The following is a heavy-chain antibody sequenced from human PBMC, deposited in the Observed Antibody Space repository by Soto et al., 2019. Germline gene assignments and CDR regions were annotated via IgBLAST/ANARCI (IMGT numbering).Heavy chain of an antibody. Sequence: GGSLRLSCAASGFAFMSYTMNWVRQAPGKGLEWVSSMTSSGAYIYHADSVKGRFTISRDNAKNSLYLEMNSLRVEDTAVYYCARDRYASYDSWTGFPNDYWGRGTLVPVSS. CDR2: MTSSGAYI. J-gene: IGHJ4*02. V-gene: IGHV3-21*01. CDR3: ARDRYASYDSWTGFPNDY. D-gene: IGHD3-3*01. CDR1: GFAFMSYT.